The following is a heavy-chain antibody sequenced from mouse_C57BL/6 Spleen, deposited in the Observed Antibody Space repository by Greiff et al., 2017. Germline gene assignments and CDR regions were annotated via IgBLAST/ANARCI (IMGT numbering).Heavy chain of an antibody. V-gene: IGHV5-17*01. CDR2: ISSGSSTI. J-gene: IGHJ2*01. D-gene: IGHD1-1*01. Sequence: EVQGVESGGGLVKPGGSLKLSCAASGFTLSDYGMHWVRQAPEKGLEWVAYISSGSSTIYYADTVKGRFTISRDNAKNTLFLQMTSLRSEDTAMYYCVRSYYYGSNDYWGQGTTLTVSS. CDR3: VRSYYYGSNDY. CDR1: GFTLSDYG.